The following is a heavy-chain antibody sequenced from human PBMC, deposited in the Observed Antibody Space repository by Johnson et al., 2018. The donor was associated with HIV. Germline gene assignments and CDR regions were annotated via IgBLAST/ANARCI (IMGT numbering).Heavy chain of an antibody. Sequence: QVQLVESGGGVVQPGGSLRLSCAASGFSFSDYYMSWIRQAPGKGLEWVAVISYDGSNKYYADSVKGRFTISRDNSKNTLYLQMNSLRAEDTAVYYCARAEGLTGRNAFDIWGQGTMVTVSS. V-gene: IGHV3-30*03. J-gene: IGHJ3*02. CDR1: GFSFSDYY. CDR3: ARAEGLTGRNAFDI. CDR2: ISYDGSNK. D-gene: IGHD1-20*01.